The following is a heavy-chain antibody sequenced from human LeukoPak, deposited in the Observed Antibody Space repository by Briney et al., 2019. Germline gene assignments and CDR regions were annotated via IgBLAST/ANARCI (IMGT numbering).Heavy chain of an antibody. CDR1: GGSFSGYY. CDR2: INHSGST. Sequence: SETLSLTCAVYGGSFSGYYWSWIRQPPGKGLEWIGEINHSGSTNYNPSLKSRVTISVDTSKNQFSLKLSSVTAADTAVYYCARGGRYCSSTSCYRLGGYFDYWGQGTLVTVPS. CDR3: ARGGRYCSSTSCYRLGGYFDY. D-gene: IGHD2-2*01. J-gene: IGHJ4*02. V-gene: IGHV4-34*01.